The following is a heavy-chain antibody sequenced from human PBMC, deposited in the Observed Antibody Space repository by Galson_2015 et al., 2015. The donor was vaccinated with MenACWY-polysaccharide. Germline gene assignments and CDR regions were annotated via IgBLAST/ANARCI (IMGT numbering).Heavy chain of an antibody. CDR1: GYTFTGYY. CDR2: INPKSGGA. CDR3: AKDNWLRREVLVGDYDY. J-gene: IGHJ4*02. D-gene: IGHD4-17*01. Sequence: SVKVSCKASGYTFTGYYLHWVRQAPGQGLEWLGWINPKSGGAKYAQDFQGRVTMTRDTSNGTAYMDLSRLRSDDTALYFCAKDNWLRREVLVGDYDYWGQGTLVAVSS. V-gene: IGHV1-2*02.